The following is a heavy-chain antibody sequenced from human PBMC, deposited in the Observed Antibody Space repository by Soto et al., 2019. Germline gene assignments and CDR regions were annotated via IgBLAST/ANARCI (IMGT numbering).Heavy chain of an antibody. Sequence: GGSLRLSCAASGFTFSSYAMSWVRQAPGKGLEWVSAISGSGGSTYYADSVKGRFTISRDNSKNTLYLQMNSLRAEDTAVYYCAKDPVAARPYGDWFDPWGQGTLVTVS. D-gene: IGHD6-6*01. CDR1: GFTFSSYA. CDR3: AKDPVAARPYGDWFDP. J-gene: IGHJ5*02. V-gene: IGHV3-23*01. CDR2: ISGSGGST.